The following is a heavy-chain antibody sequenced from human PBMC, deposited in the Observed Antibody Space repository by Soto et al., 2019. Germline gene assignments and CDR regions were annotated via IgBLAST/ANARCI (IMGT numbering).Heavy chain of an antibody. D-gene: IGHD6-13*01. CDR1: GFTFSSYA. CDR2: ISGSGGST. J-gene: IGHJ5*02. CDR3: AKDSLRIAAALGWFDP. Sequence: VGSLRLSCAASGFTFSSYAMSWVRQAPGKGLEWVSAISGSGGSTYYADSVKGRFTISRDNSKNTLYLQMNSLRAEDTAVYYCAKDSLRIAAALGWFDPWGQGTLVTVSS. V-gene: IGHV3-23*01.